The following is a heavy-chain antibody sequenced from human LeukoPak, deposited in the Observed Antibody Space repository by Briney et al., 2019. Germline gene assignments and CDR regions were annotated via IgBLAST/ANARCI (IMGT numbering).Heavy chain of an antibody. CDR3: ARDRRITMVRGVITTTTH. Sequence: GGSLRLSCAASGFTFSSYRMNWVRQAPGKGLEGVSDISSSGSTIYYADSVRGRFTISRDNAKNSLYLQMNRLRAEDTAVYYCARDRRITMVRGVITTTTHWGQGTLVTVSS. V-gene: IGHV3-48*04. D-gene: IGHD3-10*01. J-gene: IGHJ4*02. CDR1: GFTFSSYR. CDR2: ISSSGSTI.